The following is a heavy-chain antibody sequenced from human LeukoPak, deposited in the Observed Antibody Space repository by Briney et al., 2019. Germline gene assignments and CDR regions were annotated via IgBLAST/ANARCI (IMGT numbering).Heavy chain of an antibody. V-gene: IGHV5-51*01. CDR3: ARRENWEAIDY. D-gene: IGHD7-27*01. J-gene: IGHJ4*02. Sequence: GESLKISCKGSGYSFTNYWIGWVRQMPGKGLEWMGIVYPGDSDTRYSPSFQGQVTFSADKSISTAYLQWSSLKASDTAMYYCARRENWEAIDYWGQGTLVTVSS. CDR2: VYPGDSDT. CDR1: GYSFTNYW.